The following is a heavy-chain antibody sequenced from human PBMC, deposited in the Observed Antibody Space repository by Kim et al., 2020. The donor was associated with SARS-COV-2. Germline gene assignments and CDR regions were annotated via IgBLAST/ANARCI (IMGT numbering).Heavy chain of an antibody. D-gene: IGHD4-17*01. CDR3: AKGTYDYGDYSLGY. V-gene: IGHV3-30*18. CDR1: GFTFSSYG. Sequence: GGSLRLSCAASGFTFSSYGMHWVRQAPGKGLEWVAVISYDGSNKYYADSVKGRFTISRDNSKNTLYLQMNSLRAEDTAVYYCAKGTYDYGDYSLGYWGQGTLVTVSS. J-gene: IGHJ4*02. CDR2: ISYDGSNK.